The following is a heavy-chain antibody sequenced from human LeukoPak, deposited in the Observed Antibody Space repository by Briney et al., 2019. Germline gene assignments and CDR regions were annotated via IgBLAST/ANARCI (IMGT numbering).Heavy chain of an antibody. CDR3: ARSYYYGGEFDY. CDR1: GGSISSYY. J-gene: IGHJ4*02. D-gene: IGHD3-10*01. Sequence: SETLSLTCTVCGGSISSYYWSWLRQPPGKGLEWIGYIYYSGSTNYNPSLKSRVTISVDTSKNQFSLKLSSVTAADTAVYYCARSYYYGGEFDYWGQGTLVTVSS. V-gene: IGHV4-59*01. CDR2: IYYSGST.